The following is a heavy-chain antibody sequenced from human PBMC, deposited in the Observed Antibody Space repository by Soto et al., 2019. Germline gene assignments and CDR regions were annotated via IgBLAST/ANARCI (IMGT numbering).Heavy chain of an antibody. CDR2: FDPEEDET. J-gene: IGHJ6*01. CDR1: GYSFTDLS. D-gene: IGHD3-3*01. CDR3: ARDVATITIFGGVYYYYGMDV. Sequence: ASVKVSCKVSGYSFTDLSVHWVRQAPGKGLEWMGGFDPEEDETIYAQKFKGRVAMTEDTSTSTAYMELSSLRSEDTAVYYCARDVATITIFGGVYYYYGMDVWGQGTTVTVSS. V-gene: IGHV1-24*01.